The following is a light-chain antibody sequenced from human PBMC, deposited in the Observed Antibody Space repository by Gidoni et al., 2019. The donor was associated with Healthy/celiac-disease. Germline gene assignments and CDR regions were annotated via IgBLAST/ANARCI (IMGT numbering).Light chain of an antibody. CDR3: QQYNNWPPL. J-gene: IGKJ1*01. Sequence: EIVMTQSPATLSVSPGARATLSCRASQSVSSNLAWYQQKPGQAPRHLIYGASTRATGIPARFSGSGSGSEFTLTISSLQSGDFAVYYCQQYNNWPPLFGQGTKVEIK. CDR2: GAS. CDR1: QSVSSN. V-gene: IGKV3-15*01.